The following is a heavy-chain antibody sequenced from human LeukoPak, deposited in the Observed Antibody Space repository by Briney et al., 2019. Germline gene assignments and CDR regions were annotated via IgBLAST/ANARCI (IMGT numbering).Heavy chain of an antibody. CDR1: GGSFSGYY. D-gene: IGHD3-22*01. V-gene: IGHV4-34*01. Sequence: SETLSLTYAVYGGSFSGYYWSWIRQPPGKGLEWIGEINHSGSTNYNPSLKSRVTISVDTSKNQFSLKLSSVTAADTAVYYCARLDSSGYPDYWGQGTLVTVSS. CDR2: INHSGST. J-gene: IGHJ4*02. CDR3: ARLDSSGYPDY.